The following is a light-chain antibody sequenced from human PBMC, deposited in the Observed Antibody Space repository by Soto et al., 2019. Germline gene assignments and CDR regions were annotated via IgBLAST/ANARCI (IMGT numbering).Light chain of an antibody. J-gene: IGKJ2*02. Sequence: IEMTQSPSALSASAGDRVTITCQASQDIKNYVIWSQQKPGRAPKLLIYDAASLGTGVSSRFSGSGSGPHFTLTISSLQPEDVATYYCQQFDSVPCTFGQGTKLEIK. V-gene: IGKV1-33*01. CDR3: QQFDSVPCT. CDR1: QDIKNY. CDR2: DAA.